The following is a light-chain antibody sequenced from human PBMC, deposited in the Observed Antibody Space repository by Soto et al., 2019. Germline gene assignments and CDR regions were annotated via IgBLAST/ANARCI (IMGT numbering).Light chain of an antibody. V-gene: IGKV1-8*01. CDR1: QGISSY. J-gene: IGKJ1*01. CDR3: QQYYSYPRT. Sequence: AIRMTQSPSSLSASTGDRVTITCRSRQGISSYLAWYQQKPGKAPKLLIYAAATLQSGVPSRFSGSGSGTDVTLTISCLQSEDFATYYWQQYYSYPRTFGQGTKVEI. CDR2: AAA.